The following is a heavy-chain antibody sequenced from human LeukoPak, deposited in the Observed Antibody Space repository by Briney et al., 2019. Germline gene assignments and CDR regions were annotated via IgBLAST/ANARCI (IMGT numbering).Heavy chain of an antibody. CDR1: GYTLTELS. CDR3: AGGYYGSGSYYNFDY. J-gene: IGHJ4*02. CDR2: FDPEDGET. D-gene: IGHD3-10*01. V-gene: IGHV1-24*01. Sequence: ASVKVSCKVSGYTLTELSMHWVRQAPGKGLEWMGGFDPEDGETIYAQKFQGRVTMTEDTSTDTAYVELSSLRSEDTAVYYCAGGYYGSGSYYNFDYWGQGTLVTVSS.